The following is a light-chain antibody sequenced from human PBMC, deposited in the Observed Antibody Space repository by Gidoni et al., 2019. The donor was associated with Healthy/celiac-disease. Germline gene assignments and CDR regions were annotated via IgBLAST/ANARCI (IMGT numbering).Light chain of an antibody. V-gene: IGLV2-14*03. CDR2: DVS. Sequence: QSAPTQPASVSGSPGQSITISCTGTSSDLGVYNYVSWYQQHPDNVPKLLIYDVSYRPSGISNRFSGSKSGNTASLTISGLQGEDEADYYCSSYTGSSTVFGGGTKLTVL. CDR1: SSDLGVYNY. J-gene: IGLJ2*01. CDR3: SSYTGSSTV.